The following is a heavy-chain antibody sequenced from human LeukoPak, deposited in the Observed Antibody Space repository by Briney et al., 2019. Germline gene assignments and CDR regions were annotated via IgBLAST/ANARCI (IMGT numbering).Heavy chain of an antibody. Sequence: SQTLSLTCAVSGGSISSGGYSWSWIRQPPGKGLEWIGYIYHSGSTYYNPSLKSRVTISVDRSKNQFSLKLSSATAADMAVYYCARGYGAFDIWGQGTMVTVSS. CDR3: ARGYGAFDI. J-gene: IGHJ3*02. CDR1: GGSISSGGYS. D-gene: IGHD1-14*01. CDR2: IYHSGST. V-gene: IGHV4-30-2*01.